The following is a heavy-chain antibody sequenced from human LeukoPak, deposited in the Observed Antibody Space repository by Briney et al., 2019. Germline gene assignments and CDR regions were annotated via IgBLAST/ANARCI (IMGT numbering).Heavy chain of an antibody. CDR2: IIPIFGTA. D-gene: IGHD7-27*01. Sequence: ASVKVSCKASGGTFSSYAISWVRQAPGQGLEWMGGIIPIFGTANYAQKFQGRVTITADESTSTAYMELSSLRSEDTAVYYCAKGPTTGDKGVDAFDIWGQGTMVTVSS. J-gene: IGHJ3*02. CDR1: GGTFSSYA. CDR3: AKGPTTGDKGVDAFDI. V-gene: IGHV1-69*13.